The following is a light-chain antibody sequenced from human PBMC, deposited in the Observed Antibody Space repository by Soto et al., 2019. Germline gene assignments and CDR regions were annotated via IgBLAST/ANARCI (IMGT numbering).Light chain of an antibody. Sequence: QSVLTQPASVSGSPGQSITLSCTGTNSDFGYYNFVSWYQQHPGKAPKLIIYDVTNRPSGVSNRFSGSKSGNTASLTISGLQSEDEADYYCSSYTGSSTDVFGTGTKLTVL. CDR1: NSDFGYYNF. CDR2: DVT. V-gene: IGLV2-14*03. CDR3: SSYTGSSTDV. J-gene: IGLJ1*01.